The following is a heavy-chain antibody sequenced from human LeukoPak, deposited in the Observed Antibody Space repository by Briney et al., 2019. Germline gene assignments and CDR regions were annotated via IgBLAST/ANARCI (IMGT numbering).Heavy chain of an antibody. V-gene: IGHV3-7*01. CDR1: GFTFSSYW. Sequence: PGGSLRLSCAAPGFTFSSYWMSWVRQAPGKGLVWVANIKQDGSEKYYVDSVKGRFTISRDNAKNSLYLQMTSLRAEDTAVYYCARERYFDWSESSDYWGQGTLVTVSS. J-gene: IGHJ4*02. CDR2: IKQDGSEK. D-gene: IGHD3-9*01. CDR3: ARERYFDWSESSDY.